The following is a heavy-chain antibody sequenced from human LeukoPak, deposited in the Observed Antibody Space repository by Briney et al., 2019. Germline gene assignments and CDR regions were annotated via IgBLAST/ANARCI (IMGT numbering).Heavy chain of an antibody. CDR2: FGSAGDT. CDR1: GFPFSAYD. J-gene: IGHJ2*01. Sequence: GGSLRLSCATSGFPFSAYDMHWVRQAPGKGLEWVSAFGSAGDTYYPGAVKGRFTISRDYATDSLYLQMNGLRAGDTAVYFCVRGALPGDNWYFDLWGRGTLVTVSS. CDR3: VRGALPGDNWYFDL. V-gene: IGHV3-13*01.